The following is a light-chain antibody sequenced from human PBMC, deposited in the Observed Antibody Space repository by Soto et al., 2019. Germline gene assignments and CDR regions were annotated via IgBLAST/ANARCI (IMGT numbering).Light chain of an antibody. CDR3: CSYSTSNTRQIV. J-gene: IGLJ1*01. V-gene: IGLV2-14*03. CDR1: SSDVGGYNY. CDR2: DVS. Sequence: QSALTQPASVSGSPGQSINISCTGTSSDVGGYNYVSWYQQHPGKAPKFMIYDVSSRPSGVSNRFSGSKSGNTASLTISGLQAEDEADYYCCSYSTSNTRQIVFGTGTKLTVL.